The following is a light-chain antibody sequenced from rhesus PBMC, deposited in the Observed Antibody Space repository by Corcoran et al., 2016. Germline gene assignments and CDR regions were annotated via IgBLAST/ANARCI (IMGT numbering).Light chain of an antibody. J-gene: IGKJ1*01. Sequence: DIQLTQSPSSLSASVGDRVTITCRASQGISTYLAWYQQKSEKAPKLLISDVSNLEKGAPSRFSGSGSRTDFTLTIDSLQPEDFATYYCQQRDSFPRTFGQGTKVEIK. CDR1: QGISTY. CDR3: QQRDSFPRT. V-gene: IGKV1-38*01. CDR2: DVS.